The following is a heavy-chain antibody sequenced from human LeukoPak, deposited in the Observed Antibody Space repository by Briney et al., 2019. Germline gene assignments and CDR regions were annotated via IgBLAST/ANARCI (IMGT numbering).Heavy chain of an antibody. J-gene: IGHJ4*02. CDR2: ISAYNGNT. CDR3: ARDPRTGIVGATKDY. D-gene: IGHD1-26*01. V-gene: IGHV1-18*01. CDR1: GYTFISYG. Sequence: ASVKVSCKASGYTFISYGISWVRQAPGQGLEWMGWISAYNGNTNYAQKLQGRVTMTTDTSTSTAYMELGSLRSDDTAVYYCARDPRTGIVGATKDYWGQGALVTVSS.